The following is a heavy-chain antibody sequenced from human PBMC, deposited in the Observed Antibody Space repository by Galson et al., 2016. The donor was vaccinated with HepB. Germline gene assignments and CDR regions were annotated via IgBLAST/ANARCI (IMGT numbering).Heavy chain of an antibody. CDR2: IYDSGIT. Sequence: ETLSLTCTVSGGSISSYYWNWIRQPPGKGLEWIGYIYDSGITNYNPSLKSRVTISVDASKNQFSLKMSSVTAADAAVYYCARDGANFWSGYYRPNWFDSWGQGTLVTVSS. D-gene: IGHD3-3*01. V-gene: IGHV4-59*01. J-gene: IGHJ5*01. CDR3: ARDGANFWSGYYRPNWFDS. CDR1: GGSISSYY.